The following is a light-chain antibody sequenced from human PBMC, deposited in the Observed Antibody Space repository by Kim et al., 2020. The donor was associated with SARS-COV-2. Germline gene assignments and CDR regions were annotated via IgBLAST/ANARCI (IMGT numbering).Light chain of an antibody. J-gene: IGLJ3*02. V-gene: IGLV3-1*01. CDR2: QDS. CDR1: KLGDKY. CDR3: QAWDGSGV. Sequence: SYELTQPPSVSVSPGQTASITCSGDKLGDKYACWYQQKPGQSPVLVIYQDSKRPSGIPERFSGSNSGNTATLTFSGTQAMDEADYYCQAWDGSGVFGGGTQLTVL.